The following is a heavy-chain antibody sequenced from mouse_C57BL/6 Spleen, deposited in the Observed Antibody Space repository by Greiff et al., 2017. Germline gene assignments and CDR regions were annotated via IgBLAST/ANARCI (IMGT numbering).Heavy chain of an antibody. D-gene: IGHD4-1*01. J-gene: IGHJ3*01. V-gene: IGHV1-50*01. CDR1: GYTFTSYW. Sequence: QVQLQQPGAELVKPGASVKLSCKASGYTFTSYWMQWVKQRPGQGLEWIGEIDPSDSYTNYNQKFKGKATLTVDTSSSTAYMQLSSLTSEDSAVYYCARRTRETGIAYWGQGTLVTVSA. CDR3: ARRTRETGIAY. CDR2: IDPSDSYT.